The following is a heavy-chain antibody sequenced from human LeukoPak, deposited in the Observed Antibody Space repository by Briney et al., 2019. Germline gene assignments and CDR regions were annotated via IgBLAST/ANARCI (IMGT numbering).Heavy chain of an antibody. D-gene: IGHD3-10*01. CDR1: GFTFSSYS. Sequence: GGSLRLSCAASGFTFSSYSMNWVRQAPGKGLEWVSYISSSSSTIYYADSVKGRFTISRDNAKNSLYLQMNSLRAEDTAVYYCARDPITMVRGVSLDYWGQGTLVTVSS. J-gene: IGHJ4*02. CDR2: ISSSSSTI. CDR3: ARDPITMVRGVSLDY. V-gene: IGHV3-48*01.